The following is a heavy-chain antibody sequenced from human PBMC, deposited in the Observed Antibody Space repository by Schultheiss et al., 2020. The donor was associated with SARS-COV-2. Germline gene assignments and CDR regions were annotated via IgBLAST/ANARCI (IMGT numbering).Heavy chain of an antibody. V-gene: IGHV4-34*01. Sequence: SETLSLTCAVYGGSFSGFYWSWIRQPPGKGLEWIGEINHSGTTNYNSSLKSRVSISLDKPKNQFSPKLGSVTAADTAVYYCATRVFGYGSSPSWGQGTLVTVSS. J-gene: IGHJ5*02. D-gene: IGHD3-3*01. CDR2: INHSGTT. CDR3: ATRVFGYGSSPS. CDR1: GGSFSGFY.